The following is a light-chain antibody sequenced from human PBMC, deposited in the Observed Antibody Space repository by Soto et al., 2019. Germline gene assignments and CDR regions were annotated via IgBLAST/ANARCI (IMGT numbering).Light chain of an antibody. CDR3: QQYGSSPWT. CDR1: QSVSSSY. Sequence: EIVLTQSPGTLSLSQGEGATLSCRASQSVSSSYFAWYQQKPGQAPRLLIYGASSRATGIPDRFSGSGSGTGFTLTISRLEPEDCAVYYCQQYGSSPWTFGQGTKVET. CDR2: GAS. V-gene: IGKV3-20*01. J-gene: IGKJ1*01.